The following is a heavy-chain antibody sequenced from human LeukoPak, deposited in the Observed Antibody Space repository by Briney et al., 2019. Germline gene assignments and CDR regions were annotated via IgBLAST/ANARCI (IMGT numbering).Heavy chain of an antibody. CDR3: ARAPYSSGWYSGSTNDAFDI. CDR1: GGSVSSGSYY. J-gene: IGHJ3*02. CDR2: IYYSGST. V-gene: IGHV4-61*01. D-gene: IGHD6-19*01. Sequence: SETLSLTCTVSGGSVSSGSYYWSWIRQPPGKGLEWIGYIYYSGSTNYNPSLKSRVTISVDTSKNQFSLKLSSVTAADTAVYYCARAPYSSGWYSGSTNDAFDIWGQGTMVTVSS.